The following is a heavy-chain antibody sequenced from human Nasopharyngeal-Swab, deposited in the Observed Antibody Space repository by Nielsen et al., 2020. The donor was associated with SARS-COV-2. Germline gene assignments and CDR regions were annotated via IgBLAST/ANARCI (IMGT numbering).Heavy chain of an antibody. D-gene: IGHD3-10*01. CDR2: IYYSGST. Sequence: WIRQPPGKGLEWIGSIYYSGSTNYNPSLKSRVTISVDTSKNQFSLKLSSVTAADTAVYYCARANSGSYSWFDPWGQGTLVTVSS. CDR3: ARANSGSYSWFDP. V-gene: IGHV4-39*07. J-gene: IGHJ5*02.